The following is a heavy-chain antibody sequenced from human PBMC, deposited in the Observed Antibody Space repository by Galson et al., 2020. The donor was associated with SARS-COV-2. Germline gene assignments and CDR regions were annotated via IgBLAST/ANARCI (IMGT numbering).Heavy chain of an antibody. J-gene: IGHJ4*02. CDR3: ARRSTVTTLGGIRY. Sequence: KIGESLKISCKGSGYSFTSYWIGWVRQMPGKGLEWLGIIYPGDSDPRYSPSFQGQVTISADKSISTAYLQWSSLKAADTAMYYCARRSTVTTLGGIRYWGQGTLVTVSS. V-gene: IGHV5-51*01. CDR1: GYSFTSYW. D-gene: IGHD4-17*01. CDR2: IYPGDSDP.